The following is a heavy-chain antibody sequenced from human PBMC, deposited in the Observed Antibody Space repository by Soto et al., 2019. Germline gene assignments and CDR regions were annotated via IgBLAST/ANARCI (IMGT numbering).Heavy chain of an antibody. J-gene: IGHJ3*01. CDR2: IYYSGTT. D-gene: IGHD3-22*01. CDR1: GGSISTGGYY. Sequence: QVQLQESGPRLVKPSQTLSLTCTVSGGSISTGGYYWSWIRHHPEKGLEWIGYIYYSGTTYYNPSIKCRGILSVYTSKNQFSLKLSAVTAAYTAVYYCASYYYSGGYLAFDLCGQGTLVTFSS. V-gene: IGHV4-31*03. CDR3: ASYYYSGGYLAFDL.